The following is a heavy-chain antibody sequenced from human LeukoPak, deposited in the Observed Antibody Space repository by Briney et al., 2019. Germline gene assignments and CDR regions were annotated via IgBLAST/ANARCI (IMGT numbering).Heavy chain of an antibody. V-gene: IGHV4-4*07. J-gene: IGHJ1*01. D-gene: IGHD6-13*01. CDR2: IYTSGST. Sequence: PSETLSLTCTVSGGSISSYYWSWIRQPAGKGLEWIGRIYTSGSTNYNPSLKSRVTISVDTSKNQFSLKLSSVTAADTAVYYCARHEGSSWPEYFQHWGQGTLVTVSS. CDR1: GGSISSYY. CDR3: ARHEGSSWPEYFQH.